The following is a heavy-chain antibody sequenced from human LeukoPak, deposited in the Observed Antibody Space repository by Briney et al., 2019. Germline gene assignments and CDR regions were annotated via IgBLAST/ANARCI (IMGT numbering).Heavy chain of an antibody. CDR3: AKGPHREYFQH. V-gene: IGHV3-48*03. Sequence: GGSLRLSCAASGFTFSIYEMNWVRQAPGKGLEWVSFISSSGSTIYYADSVKGRFTISRDNSKNTLYLQMNSLRAEDTAVYYCAKGPHREYFQHWGQGTLVTVSS. CDR1: GFTFSIYE. CDR2: ISSSGSTI. J-gene: IGHJ1*01.